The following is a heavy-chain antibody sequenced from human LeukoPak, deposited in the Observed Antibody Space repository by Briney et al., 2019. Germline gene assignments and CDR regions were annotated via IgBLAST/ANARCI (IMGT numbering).Heavy chain of an antibody. Sequence: GGSLRLSCAASGFTFSGYGMHWVRQAPGKGLEWVAFIYYDGARSYYADSVKGRFTISRDNSRNTLYLQMNSLRPEDTAVYYCASWDYFDYWGQGTLVTVSS. CDR1: GFTFSGYG. CDR3: ASWDYFDY. D-gene: IGHD3-16*01. V-gene: IGHV3-30*19. J-gene: IGHJ4*02. CDR2: IYYDGARS.